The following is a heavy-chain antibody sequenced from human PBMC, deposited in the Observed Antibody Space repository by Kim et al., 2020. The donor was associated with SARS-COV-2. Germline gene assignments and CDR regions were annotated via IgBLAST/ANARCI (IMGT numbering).Heavy chain of an antibody. D-gene: IGHD6-6*01. J-gene: IGHJ3*02. Sequence: ADSVKGRFTLSRDNAKNSLYLHMNSLRAGDTALYYCAKDKVAARLFAFDIWGQGTMVTVSS. V-gene: IGHV3-9*01. CDR3: AKDKVAARLFAFDI.